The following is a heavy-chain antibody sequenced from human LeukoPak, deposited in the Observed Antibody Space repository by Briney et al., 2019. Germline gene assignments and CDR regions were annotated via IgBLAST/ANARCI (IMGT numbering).Heavy chain of an antibody. CDR1: GYTFTDYY. Sequence: ASVKVSCKASGYTFTDYYIHWVRQAPGQGLEWMGIINPTGGSTNLAEKFQGRVTMTRDTSTSTVYMELSSLRSDDTAIYYCAREDYSDDLFGLDYWGQGTLVTVSS. D-gene: IGHD4-17*01. CDR3: AREDYSDDLFGLDY. V-gene: IGHV1-46*01. CDR2: INPTGGST. J-gene: IGHJ4*02.